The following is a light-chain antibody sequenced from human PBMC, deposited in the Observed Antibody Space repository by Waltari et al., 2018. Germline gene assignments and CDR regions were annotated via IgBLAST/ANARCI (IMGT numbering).Light chain of an antibody. J-gene: IGKJ4*01. V-gene: IGKV3-11*01. CDR1: QSVSIY. CDR3: QQRGNWPLT. Sequence: EIVLTQSPATLSSSPGERDTLSCRASQSVSIYFAWYQQKPGQAPILLIYDASKRATGIPARFSGSGSGTDFTLTISSLEPEDFALYYCQQRGNWPLTFGGGTKVEIK. CDR2: DAS.